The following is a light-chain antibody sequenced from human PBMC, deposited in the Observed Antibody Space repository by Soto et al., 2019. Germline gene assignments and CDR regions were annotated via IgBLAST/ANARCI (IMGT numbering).Light chain of an antibody. CDR2: AAS. Sequence: DIQMTQSPSSLSASVEDRVIITCRASQSISKHLNWYQQKPGKAPKLLIFAASSLQSGVPSRFSGSRSGPGFTLTISSLQPEDFATYYCQQSYSSPPTFGQGTKVDIK. CDR1: QSISKH. CDR3: QQSYSSPPT. V-gene: IGKV1-39*01. J-gene: IGKJ1*01.